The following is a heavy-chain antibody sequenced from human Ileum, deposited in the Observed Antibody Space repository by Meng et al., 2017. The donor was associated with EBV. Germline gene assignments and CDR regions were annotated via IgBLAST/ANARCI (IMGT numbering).Heavy chain of an antibody. J-gene: IGHJ2*01. Sequence: QVPRQESGPGLGKPSQTLSLTCTVSGGSISSSNYYWRWIRQPPGKGLEWSGHIYNSGSTYYNPSLKSRITISVDTSKNQFSLKLSSVTAADTAVYYCARGQKGYFDLWGRGTLVTVSS. CDR1: GGSISSSNYY. V-gene: IGHV4-30-4*01. CDR3: ARGQKGYFDL. CDR2: IYNSGST.